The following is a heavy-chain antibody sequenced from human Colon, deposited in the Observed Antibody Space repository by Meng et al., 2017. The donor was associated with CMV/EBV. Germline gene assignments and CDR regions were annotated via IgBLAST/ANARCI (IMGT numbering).Heavy chain of an antibody. CDR3: ARYTASHGTSGFDP. V-gene: IGHV1-2*02. D-gene: IGHD6-13*01. CDR1: EYTFSGYY. Sequence: ASEYTFSGYYMHWVRQAPGQGLEWMGWIDPSSGGTNYAQKFRGRVTMTRDTSISTAYMELSRLRSDDTAMYYCARYTASHGTSGFDPWGQGTLVTVSS. J-gene: IGHJ5*02. CDR2: IDPSSGGT.